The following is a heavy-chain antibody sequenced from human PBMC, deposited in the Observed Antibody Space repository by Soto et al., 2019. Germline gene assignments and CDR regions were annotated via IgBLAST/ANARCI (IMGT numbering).Heavy chain of an antibody. CDR2: ISYDGSNK. CDR1: GFTFSSYG. J-gene: IGHJ4*02. V-gene: IGHV3-30*18. D-gene: IGHD3-3*01. Sequence: QVQLVESGGGVVQPGRSLRLSCAASGFTFSSYGMHWVRQAPGKGLEWVAVISYDGSNKYYADSVKGRFTISRDNSKNTLYLQMNSLRAEDTAVYYCAKDWYDFRSGYLTPWYFGYWGQGTLVTVSS. CDR3: AKDWYDFRSGYLTPWYFGY.